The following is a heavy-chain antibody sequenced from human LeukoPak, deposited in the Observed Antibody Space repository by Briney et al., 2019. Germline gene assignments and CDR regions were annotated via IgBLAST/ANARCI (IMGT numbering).Heavy chain of an antibody. Sequence: GGPLRLSCAASGFTLSSYGMHWVRQAPGKGLEWVAVISYDGSNKYYADSVKGRFTISRDNSKNTLYLQMNSLRAEDTAVYYCAKEGSGWYKKLDYWGQGTLVTVSS. D-gene: IGHD6-19*01. J-gene: IGHJ4*02. CDR2: ISYDGSNK. CDR3: AKEGSGWYKKLDY. CDR1: GFTLSSYG. V-gene: IGHV3-30*18.